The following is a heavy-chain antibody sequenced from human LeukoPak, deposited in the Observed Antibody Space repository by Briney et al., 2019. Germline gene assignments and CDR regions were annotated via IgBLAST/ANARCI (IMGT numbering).Heavy chain of an antibody. J-gene: IGHJ5*02. CDR1: GGTFSNSA. D-gene: IGHD4-17*01. V-gene: IGHV1-69*05. Sequence: SVKVSCKTSGGTFSNSAISWVRQAPGQGLEWLGGIMPLFGTAGYAQKFQGRVTITKDESTRTVYLELTSLTSDDTAVYYCARDVHGDYGSGWFDPWGQGTLVSVSS. CDR3: ARDVHGDYGSGWFDP. CDR2: IMPLFGTA.